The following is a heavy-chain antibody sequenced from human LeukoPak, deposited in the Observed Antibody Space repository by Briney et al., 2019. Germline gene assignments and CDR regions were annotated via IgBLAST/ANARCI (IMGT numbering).Heavy chain of an antibody. CDR2: ISNSGGST. CDR3: AKGSSSIGAFGRERPKYYFDS. J-gene: IGHJ4*02. D-gene: IGHD6-6*01. Sequence: PGRSLRLSCEASGFTFSSYAMSWVRQAPGKGLEWVSGISNSGGSTYYADSVKGRFTISRDNSKNTLYLQMNSLRVEDTAIYYCAKGSSSIGAFGRERPKYYFDSWGQGALVTVSS. V-gene: IGHV3-23*01. CDR1: GFTFSSYA.